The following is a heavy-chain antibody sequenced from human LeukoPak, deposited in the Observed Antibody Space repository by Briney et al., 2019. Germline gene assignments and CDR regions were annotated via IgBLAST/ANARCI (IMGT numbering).Heavy chain of an antibody. CDR2: IRYDGSNK. J-gene: IGHJ3*02. V-gene: IGHV3-30*02. Sequence: GGSLRLSCAASGFSVSSNYMSWVRQAPGKGLEWVAFIRYDGSNKYYADSVKGRFTISRDNSKNTLYLQMNSLRAEDTAVYYCAKTLLDGNAFDIWGQGTMVTVSS. CDR3: AKTLLDGNAFDI. CDR1: GFSVSSNY. D-gene: IGHD1-26*01.